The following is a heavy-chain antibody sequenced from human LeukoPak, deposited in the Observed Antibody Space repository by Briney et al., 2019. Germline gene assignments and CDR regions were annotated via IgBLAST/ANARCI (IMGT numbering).Heavy chain of an antibody. V-gene: IGHV3-48*03. D-gene: IGHD2-2*01. CDR3: ARGYCSSTSCYRVFNYYYGMDV. CDR1: GFTFSSYE. J-gene: IGHJ6*02. CDR2: ISSSGSTI. Sequence: GGSLRLSCAASGFTFSSYEMNWVRQAPGKGLEWVSYISSSGSTIYYADSVKGRFTISRDNAENSLYLQMNSLRAEDTAVYYCARGYCSSTSCYRVFNYYYGMDVWGQGTTVTVSS.